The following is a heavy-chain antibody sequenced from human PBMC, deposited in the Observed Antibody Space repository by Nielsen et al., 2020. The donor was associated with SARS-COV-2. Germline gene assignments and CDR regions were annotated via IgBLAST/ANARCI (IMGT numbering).Heavy chain of an antibody. V-gene: IGHV3-21*01. CDR2: ISSSSSYI. CDR3: ASLIQDSSGYYFDY. J-gene: IGHJ4*02. D-gene: IGHD3-22*01. Sequence: GGSLRLSCAASGFTFSSYSMNWVRQAPGKGLEWVSSISSSSSYIYYADSVKGRFTISRDNAKNSLYLQMNSLRAEDTAVYYCASLIQDSSGYYFDYWGQGTLVTVSS. CDR1: GFTFSSYS.